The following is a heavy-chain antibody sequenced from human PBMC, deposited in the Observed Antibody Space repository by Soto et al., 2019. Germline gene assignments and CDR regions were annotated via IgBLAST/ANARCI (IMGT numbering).Heavy chain of an antibody. CDR3: ARDLDCSGGSCYSGHAFDF. V-gene: IGHV1-69*04. D-gene: IGHD2-15*01. CDR1: GGTFSSYT. Sequence: GASVKVSCKASGGTFSSYTISWVRQAPGQGLEWMGRIIPILGIANYAQKFQARVTITADKSTSTAYMELSSLRSEDTAVYYCARDLDCSGGSCYSGHAFDFWGQGTMVTVSS. CDR2: IIPILGIA. J-gene: IGHJ3*01.